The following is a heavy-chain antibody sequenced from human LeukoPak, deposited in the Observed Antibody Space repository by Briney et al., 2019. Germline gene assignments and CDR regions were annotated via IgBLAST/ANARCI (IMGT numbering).Heavy chain of an antibody. CDR2: ISHSGSII. D-gene: IGHD4-17*01. V-gene: IGHV3-48*03. CDR3: ARDLGMTDGDYVSYFDY. CDR1: GFTFSSYE. J-gene: IGHJ4*02. Sequence: PGGSLRLSCAASGFTFSSYEMNWVRQAPGKGLEWVSYISHSGSIIYYADSVKGRFTISRDNAKNSLYLQMNSLRAEDTAVYYCARDLGMTDGDYVSYFDYWGQGTLVTVSS.